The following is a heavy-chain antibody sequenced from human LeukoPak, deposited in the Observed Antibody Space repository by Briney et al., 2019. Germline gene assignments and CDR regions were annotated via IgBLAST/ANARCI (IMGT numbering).Heavy chain of an antibody. V-gene: IGHV4-34*01. CDR3: ARGGGKGFYYYYMDV. Sequence: SETLSLTCAVYGGSFSGYYWSWIGQPPGKGLEWIGEINHSGSTNYNPSLKSRVTISVDTSKNQFSLKLSSVTAADTAVYYCARGGGKGFYYYYMDVWGKGTTVTVSS. D-gene: IGHD3-16*01. CDR1: GGSFSGYY. J-gene: IGHJ6*03. CDR2: INHSGST.